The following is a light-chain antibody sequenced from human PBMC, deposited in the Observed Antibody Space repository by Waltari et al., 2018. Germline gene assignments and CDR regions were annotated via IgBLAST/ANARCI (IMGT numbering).Light chain of an antibody. CDR3: SSYAGSKHFL. J-gene: IGLJ2*01. CDR1: TSDVGGYRQ. V-gene: IGLV2-8*01. Sequence: QSALTQPPSASGSPGQSVTISCPATTSDVGGYRQVSWYQQHPGKAPKLMIYEVSQRPSGVPDRFSGSKSGNTASLTVSGLQAEDEADYYCSSYAGSKHFLFGGGTKLTVL. CDR2: EVS.